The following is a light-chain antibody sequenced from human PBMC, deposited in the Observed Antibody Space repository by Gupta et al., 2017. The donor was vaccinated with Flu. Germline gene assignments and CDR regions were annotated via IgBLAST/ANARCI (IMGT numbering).Light chain of an antibody. J-gene: IGLJ2*01. Sequence: QSALTQPPSASGSPGQSVAISCTETSSDVGVYNSVSWFQQHPGKAPKLIIYEVTKRPSGVPDRFSGSKSGNTASLTVSGLQTEDEADYYCCARAGSNSLVVFGGGTKLTVL. CDR3: CARAGSNSLVV. CDR2: EVT. CDR1: SSDVGVYNS. V-gene: IGLV2-8*01.